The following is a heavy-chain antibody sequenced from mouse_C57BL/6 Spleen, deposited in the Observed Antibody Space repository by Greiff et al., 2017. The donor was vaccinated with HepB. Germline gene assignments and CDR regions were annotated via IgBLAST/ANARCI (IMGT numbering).Heavy chain of an antibody. CDR1: GFTFSSYG. V-gene: IGHV5-6*01. J-gene: IGHJ4*01. D-gene: IGHD2-5*01. CDR2: ISSGGSYT. Sequence: EVMLVESGGDLVKPGGSLKLSCAASGFTFSSYGMSWVRQTPDKRLEWVATISSGGSYTYYPDSVKGRFTISRDNAKNTLYLQMSSLKSEDTAMYYCARQAGYSNYDAMDDWGQGTSVTVSS. CDR3: ARQAGYSNYDAMDD.